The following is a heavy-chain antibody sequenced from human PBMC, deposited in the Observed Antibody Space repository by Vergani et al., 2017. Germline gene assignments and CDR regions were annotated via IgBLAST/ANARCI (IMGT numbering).Heavy chain of an antibody. CDR1: GFTFEDYA. Sequence: EVQLVESGGGLVQPGGSLRLSCAASGFTFEDYAMHWVRQAPGKGLEWVSGINWNSGTIDYADSVKGRFTISRDNAKNSLYLQMNSLRDEDMALYYCARDRAVTMGEYYFDYWGQGTLVTVSS. J-gene: IGHJ4*02. CDR3: ARDRAVTMGEYYFDY. V-gene: IGHV3-9*03. CDR2: INWNSGTI. D-gene: IGHD4-17*01.